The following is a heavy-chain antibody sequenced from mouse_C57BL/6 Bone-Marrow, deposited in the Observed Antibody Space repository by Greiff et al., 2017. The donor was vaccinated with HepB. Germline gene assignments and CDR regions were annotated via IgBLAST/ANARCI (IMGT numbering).Heavy chain of an antibody. Sequence: EVQVVESGGGLVQPGASLRLSCAASGFTFNDYQMSWVRQAPGKAPEWLALIRNKANGYTTEYTASVKGRFTISRDNSQTILYLQMNTLRAEDSATYYCVKAVSSGSSYTWFAYWGQGTLVTVSA. D-gene: IGHD1-1*01. CDR1: GFTFNDYQ. CDR2: IRNKANGYTT. V-gene: IGHV7-4*01. J-gene: IGHJ3*01. CDR3: VKAVSSGSSYTWFAY.